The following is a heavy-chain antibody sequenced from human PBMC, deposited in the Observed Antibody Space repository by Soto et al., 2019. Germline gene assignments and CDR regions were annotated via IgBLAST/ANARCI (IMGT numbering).Heavy chain of an antibody. Sequence: ASVKVSCKASGYTFTTYNINWVRQATGQGLEWMGWMNPNSGNTGYAQNFQDRITLTSDTSITTAYMELSSLRSDDTAVYFCVRYGVAATYWGQGTQVTVSS. CDR1: GYTFTTYN. D-gene: IGHD2-8*01. J-gene: IGHJ4*02. CDR3: VRYGVAATY. V-gene: IGHV1-8*01. CDR2: MNPNSGNT.